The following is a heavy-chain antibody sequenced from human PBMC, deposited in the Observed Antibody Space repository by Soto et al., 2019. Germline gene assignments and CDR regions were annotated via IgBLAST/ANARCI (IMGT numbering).Heavy chain of an antibody. D-gene: IGHD3-22*01. J-gene: IGHJ5*02. V-gene: IGHV1-18*01. CDR2: ISAYNGNT. Sequence: QVQLVQSGAEVKKPGASVKVSCKASGYTFTSYGISWVRQAPGQGLEWMGWISAYNGNTNYAQKLQGRVTMTTDTSTSTAYMELRSLRSDDTAVYYCARDHRKYYYDSSGYSRGWFDTWGQGTHGHRLL. CDR3: ARDHRKYYYDSSGYSRGWFDT. CDR1: GYTFTSYG.